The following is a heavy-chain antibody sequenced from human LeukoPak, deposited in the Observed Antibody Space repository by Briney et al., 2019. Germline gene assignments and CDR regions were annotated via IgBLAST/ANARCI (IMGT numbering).Heavy chain of an antibody. V-gene: IGHV3-48*03. CDR3: ARYRSDDFGAFDI. Sequence: GGSLRLSCAGSGFTFSNYEMNWVRQAPGKGLEWVSYISSSGSTLYYADSVKGRFTISRDNAKNSLYLQMNSLRAEDTAVYYCARYRSDDFGAFDIWGQGTMVTVSS. CDR2: ISSSGSTL. CDR1: GFTFSNYE. J-gene: IGHJ3*02. D-gene: IGHD4/OR15-4a*01.